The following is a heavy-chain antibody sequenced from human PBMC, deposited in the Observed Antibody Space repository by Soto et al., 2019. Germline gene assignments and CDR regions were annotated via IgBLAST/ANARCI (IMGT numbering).Heavy chain of an antibody. V-gene: IGHV2-70*18. CDR1: GFSLSTTEMC. J-gene: IGHJ6*02. CDR3: ARVPIRVIILGRDYYYYAMDV. CDR2: IDWDDDK. D-gene: IGHD2-21*01. Sequence: SGPTLVNPTQTLTLTCTFSGFSLSTTEMCVSWIRQPPGKALAWLTLIDWDDDKYYSTSLRTRLTISKDTSKNQVVLTMTNMDSVDTATYYCARVPIRVIILGRDYYYYAMDVWGQGTTVTVSS.